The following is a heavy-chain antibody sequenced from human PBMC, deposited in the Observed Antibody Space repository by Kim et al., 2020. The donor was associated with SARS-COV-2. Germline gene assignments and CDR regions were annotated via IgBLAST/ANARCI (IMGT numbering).Heavy chain of an antibody. CDR1: GGSFSGYY. J-gene: IGHJ4*02. CDR2: INHSGST. Sequence: SETLSLTCAVYGGSFSGYYWSWIRQPPGKGLEWIGEINHSGSTNYNPSLKSRVTISVDTSKNQFSLKLSSVTAADTAVYYCARSRKLFYDSSGPFDYWAQGTLVTVSS. V-gene: IGHV4-34*01. D-gene: IGHD3-22*01. CDR3: ARSRKLFYDSSGPFDY.